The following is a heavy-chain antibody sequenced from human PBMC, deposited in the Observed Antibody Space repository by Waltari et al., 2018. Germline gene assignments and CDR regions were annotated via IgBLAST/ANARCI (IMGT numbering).Heavy chain of an antibody. J-gene: IGHJ5*02. CDR2: IYTSGST. V-gene: IGHV4-4*07. D-gene: IGHD3-3*01. CDR3: ARGTHSFCGVVIIPWFDP. Sequence: QVQLQESGPGLVKPSETLSLTCTVSGGSISSYYWSWIRQPAGKGLEWIGRIYTSGSTNYNPSLKSRGSMSVDTSKNQFSLKLSSVTAADTAVDYCARGTHSFCGVVIIPWFDPWGQGTLVTVSS. CDR1: GGSISSYY.